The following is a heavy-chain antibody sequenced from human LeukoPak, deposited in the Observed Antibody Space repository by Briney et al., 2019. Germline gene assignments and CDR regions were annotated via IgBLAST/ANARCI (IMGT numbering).Heavy chain of an antibody. CDR3: ASPTTVTTSAYRAFDI. CDR2: INHSGST. D-gene: IGHD4-17*01. V-gene: IGHV4-34*01. Sequence: SETLSLTCAVYGGSFSDYYWSWIRQPPGKGLEWVGEINHSGSTNYSPSLRSRVTISVDTSKHQFPLNLKSVTAADTAVYYCASPTTVTTSAYRAFDIWGEGTMVTVSA. J-gene: IGHJ3*02. CDR1: GGSFSDYY.